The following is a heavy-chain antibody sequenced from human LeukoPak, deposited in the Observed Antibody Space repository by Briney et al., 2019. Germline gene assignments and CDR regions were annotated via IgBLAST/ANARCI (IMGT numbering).Heavy chain of an antibody. CDR1: GGSISSGGYS. CDR2: IYHSGST. V-gene: IGHV4-30-2*01. CDR3: ARETMVRGVPTGSLDY. D-gene: IGHD3-10*01. Sequence: KPSETLSLTCAVSGGSISSGGYSWSWIRQPPGKGLEWIGYIYHSGSTYYNPSLKSRVTISVDRSKNQFSLKLSSVTAADTAVYYCARETMVRGVPTGSLDYWGQGTLVTVSS. J-gene: IGHJ4*02.